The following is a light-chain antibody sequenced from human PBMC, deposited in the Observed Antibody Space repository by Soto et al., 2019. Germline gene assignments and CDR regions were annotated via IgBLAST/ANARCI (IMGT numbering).Light chain of an antibody. V-gene: IGLV2-14*03. Sequence: QSALTQPASVSASPVQSITISCTGTSSDVGRFNYVSWYQQYPGKAPKLIIYDVVKRPSGISNRFSGSKSGNTASLTISGLQAEDEADYYCTSYATVTTLYVFGTGTKVTVL. CDR2: DVV. CDR3: TSYATVTTLYV. J-gene: IGLJ1*01. CDR1: SSDVGRFNY.